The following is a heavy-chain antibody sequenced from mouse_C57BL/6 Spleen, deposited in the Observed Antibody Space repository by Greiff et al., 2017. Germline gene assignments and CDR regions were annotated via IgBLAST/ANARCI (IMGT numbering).Heavy chain of an antibody. V-gene: IGHV3-6*01. Sequence: DVKLQESGPGLVKPSQSLSLTCSVTGYSITSGYYWNWIRQFPGNKLEWMGYISYDGSNNYNPSLKNRTSITRDTSKNQFFLKLNSVTTEDTATYYCARERIADAMDYWGQGTSVTVSS. CDR1: GYSITSGYY. CDR2: ISYDGSN. CDR3: ARERIADAMDY. J-gene: IGHJ4*01.